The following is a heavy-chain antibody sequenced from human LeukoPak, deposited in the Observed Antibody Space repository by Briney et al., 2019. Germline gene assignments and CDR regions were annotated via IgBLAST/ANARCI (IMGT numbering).Heavy chain of an antibody. J-gene: IGHJ4*02. CDR3: ARGWNGDDYFDY. CDR1: GFIFSDYY. D-gene: IGHD1-1*01. CDR2: ISSSSRYT. Sequence: GGSLRLSCAASGFIFSDYYMSWIRQAPGKGLEWVSYISSSSRYTNYADSVKGRFTISRDNAKNSLYLQMNSLRAEDTAVYYCARGWNGDDYFDYWGQGTLVTVSS. V-gene: IGHV3-11*05.